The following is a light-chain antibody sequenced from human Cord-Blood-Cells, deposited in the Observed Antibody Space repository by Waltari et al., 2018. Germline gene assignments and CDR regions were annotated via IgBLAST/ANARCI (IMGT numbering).Light chain of an antibody. J-gene: IGLJ2*01. V-gene: IGLV3-1*01. Sequence: SYELTQPPSVSVSPGQTASITCSGDKLGDKYACWYQQKPGQSPVLVLYQDSKRPPRIPERFSGSNSGNTATLTISGTQAMDEADYYCQAWDSSTAVFGGGTKLTVL. CDR3: QAWDSSTAV. CDR2: QDS. CDR1: KLGDKY.